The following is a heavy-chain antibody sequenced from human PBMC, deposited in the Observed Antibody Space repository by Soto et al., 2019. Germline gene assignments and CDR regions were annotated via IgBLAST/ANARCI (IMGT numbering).Heavy chain of an antibody. CDR1: GDSMSEYF. D-gene: IGHD3-10*01. CDR3: ARDGYDGSGSPYPAY. CDR2: IYYLGST. V-gene: IGHV4-59*01. J-gene: IGHJ4*02. Sequence: SETLSLTCTVSGDSMSEYFWSWVRQSPGKGLERIGYIYYLGSTDYNPSLKSRVTISVDTSKRQFSLKLNSVTAADTAIYYCARDGYDGSGSPYPAYWGPGIQVTVSS.